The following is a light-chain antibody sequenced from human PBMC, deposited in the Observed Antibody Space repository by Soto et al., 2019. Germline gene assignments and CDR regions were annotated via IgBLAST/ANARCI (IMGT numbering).Light chain of an antibody. CDR1: SGDIGAYNY. V-gene: IGLV2-11*01. Sequence: QSALTQPRSVSGSPGQSVTFSCTGTSGDIGAYNYVSWYQFHPGKAPKMIIYDVNKRPSGVPDRFSGSKSGNTASLTISWLQAEDEADYYCCSYAHTSRVFGGGTKLPVL. CDR2: DVN. CDR3: CSYAHTSRV. J-gene: IGLJ3*02.